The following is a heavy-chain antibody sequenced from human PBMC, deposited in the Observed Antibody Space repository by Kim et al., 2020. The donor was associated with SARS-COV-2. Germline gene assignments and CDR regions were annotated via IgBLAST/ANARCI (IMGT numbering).Heavy chain of an antibody. V-gene: IGHV3-7*03. D-gene: IGHD3-3*01. CDR2: IKQDGSEK. CDR1: GFTFSSYW. CDR3: AREGYRDYDFWSGYYSRRFDY. Sequence: GGSLRLSCAASGFTFSSYWMSWVRQAPGKGLEWVANIKQDGSEKYYVDSVKGRFTISRDNAKNSLYLQMNSLRAEDTAVYYCAREGYRDYDFWSGYYSRRFDYWGQGTLVTVSS. J-gene: IGHJ4*02.